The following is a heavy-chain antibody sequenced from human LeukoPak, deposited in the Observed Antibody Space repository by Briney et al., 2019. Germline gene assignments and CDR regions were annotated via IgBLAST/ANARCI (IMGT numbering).Heavy chain of an antibody. D-gene: IGHD6-13*01. Sequence: PSETLSLTCTVSGGSISSYYWSWIRQPPGKGLEWIGYIYYSGSTNYNLSLKSRVTISVDTSKNQFSLKLSSVTAADTAVYYCAREVSGQQLVTWWFDPWGQGTLVTVSS. CDR2: IYYSGST. J-gene: IGHJ5*02. V-gene: IGHV4-59*12. CDR1: GGSISSYY. CDR3: AREVSGQQLVTWWFDP.